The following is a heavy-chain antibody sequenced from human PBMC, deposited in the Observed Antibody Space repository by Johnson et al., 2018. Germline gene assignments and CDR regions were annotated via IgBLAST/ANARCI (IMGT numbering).Heavy chain of an antibody. J-gene: IGHJ3*02. D-gene: IGHD5-12*01. CDR3: VYHDGFDI. V-gene: IGHV3-21*01. Sequence: EVQLLESGGGLVKXGGSXRLXCAASGFTFSSSSMNWVRQAPGKGLEWVSSITRSSSYIHYADSVKGRFTISRDNAKNSLYLQMNSLRAEDKAVYYCVYHDGFDIWGQGTMVTVSS. CDR2: ITRSSSYI. CDR1: GFTFSSSS.